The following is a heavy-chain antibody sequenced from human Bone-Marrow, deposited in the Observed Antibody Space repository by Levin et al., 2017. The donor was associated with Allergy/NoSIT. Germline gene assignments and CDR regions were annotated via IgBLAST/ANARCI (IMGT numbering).Heavy chain of an antibody. V-gene: IGHV4-34*01. D-gene: IGHD2-15*01. CDR1: GGSFSGYY. J-gene: IGHJ5*02. Sequence: RSSETLSLTCAVYGGSFSGYYWSWIRQPPGKGLEWIGEINHSGSTNYNPSLKSRVTISVDTSKNQFSLKLSSVTAADTAVYYCARGGGQYCSGGSCYSSDWFDPWGQGTLVTVSS. CDR2: INHSGST. CDR3: ARGGGQYCSGGSCYSSDWFDP.